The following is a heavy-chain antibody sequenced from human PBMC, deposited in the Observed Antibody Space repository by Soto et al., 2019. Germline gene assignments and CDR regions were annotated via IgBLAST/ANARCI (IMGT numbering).Heavy chain of an antibody. D-gene: IGHD3-3*01. CDR3: ARERIAIVGVVIRGTALDI. CDR2: ISAYNGNT. V-gene: IGHV1-18*04. J-gene: IGHJ3*02. CDR1: GYTFTSYG. Sequence: GASVKVSCKASGYTFTSYGISWVRQAPGQGLERMGWISAYNGNTNYAQKLQGRVTMTTDTSTSTAYMELRSLRSDDTAVHYYARERIAIVGVVIRGTALDIWGQGKMVTV.